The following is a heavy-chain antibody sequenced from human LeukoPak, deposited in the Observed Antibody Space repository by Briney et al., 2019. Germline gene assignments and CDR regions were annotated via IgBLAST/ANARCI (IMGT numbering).Heavy chain of an antibody. CDR3: ASAIAAAPRGFDY. CDR2: INHSGST. CDR1: GGSFSGYY. V-gene: IGHV4-34*01. J-gene: IGHJ4*02. Sequence: SETLSLTCAVYGGSFSGYYWSWIRQPPGKGLEWIGEINHSGSTNYNPSLKSRVTISVDTSKNQFSLKLSSVTAADTAVYYCASAIAAAPRGFDYWGQGTLVTVSS. D-gene: IGHD6-13*01.